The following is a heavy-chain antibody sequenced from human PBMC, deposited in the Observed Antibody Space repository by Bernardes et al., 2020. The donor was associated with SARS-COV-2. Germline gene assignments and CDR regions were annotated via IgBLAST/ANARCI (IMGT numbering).Heavy chain of an antibody. D-gene: IGHD3-9*01. Sequence: ASVKVSCKASGYTFTGYYMHWVRQAPGQGLEWMGWINPNSGGTNYAKKFQGWVTMTRDTSISTAYMELSRLRSDDTAVYYCARAHSSPSTSDRYFDWLASYYYYGMDVWGQGTTVTVSS. J-gene: IGHJ6*02. CDR1: GYTFTGYY. CDR2: INPNSGGT. V-gene: IGHV1-2*04. CDR3: ARAHSSPSTSDRYFDWLASYYYYGMDV.